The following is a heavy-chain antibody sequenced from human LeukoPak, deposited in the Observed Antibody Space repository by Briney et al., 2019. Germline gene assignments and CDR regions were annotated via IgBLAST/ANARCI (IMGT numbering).Heavy chain of an antibody. CDR3: AKTYYYDSSGYYFVTPFDY. D-gene: IGHD3-22*01. V-gene: IGHV3-11*01. CDR1: GFTFSDYY. J-gene: IGHJ4*02. Sequence: PGGSLRLSCAASGFTFSDYYMSWIRQAPGKGLEWVSYISSSGSTIYYADSVKGRFTISRDNSKNTLYLQMNSLRAEDTAVYYCAKTYYYDSSGYYFVTPFDYWGQGTLVTVSS. CDR2: ISSSGSTI.